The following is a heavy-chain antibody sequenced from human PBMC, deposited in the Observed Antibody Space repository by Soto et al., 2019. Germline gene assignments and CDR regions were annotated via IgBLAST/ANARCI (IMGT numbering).Heavy chain of an antibody. CDR3: ARDGAPYCSGGSCSDYFDY. J-gene: IGHJ4*02. CDR2: INAGNGNT. CDR1: GYTFTSYA. V-gene: IGHV1-3*01. Sequence: ASVKVSCKASGYTFTSYAMHWVRQAPGQRLEWMGWINAGNGNTKYSQKFQGRVTITRDTSASTAYMELSSLRSEDTAVYYCARDGAPYCSGGSCSDYFDYWGQGTLVTVS. D-gene: IGHD2-15*01.